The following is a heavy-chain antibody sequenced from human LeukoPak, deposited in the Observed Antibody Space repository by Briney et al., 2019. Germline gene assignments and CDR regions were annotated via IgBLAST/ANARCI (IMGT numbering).Heavy chain of an antibody. D-gene: IGHD4-17*01. CDR3: ARDVMTTVTTGSGSHAFDI. CDR1: GYTFTSYY. CDR2: INPSGGST. Sequence: ASVKVSCKASGYTFTSYYMHWVRQAPGQGLEWMGIINPSGGSTSYAQKFQGSVTMTRDMSTSTVYMELSSLRSEDTAVYYCARDVMTTVTTGSGSHAFDIWGQGTMVTVSS. V-gene: IGHV1-46*01. J-gene: IGHJ3*02.